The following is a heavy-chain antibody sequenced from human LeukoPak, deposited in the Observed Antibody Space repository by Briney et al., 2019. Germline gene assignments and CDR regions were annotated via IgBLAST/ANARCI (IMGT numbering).Heavy chain of an antibody. CDR3: AKPCSQTAAPEYFQH. CDR2: ILSDGSGR. CDR1: GFTFSNYG. J-gene: IGHJ1*01. V-gene: IGHV3-30*02. D-gene: IGHD2-21*02. Sequence: GGSLRLSCAASGFTFSNYGLHWVRQAPGKGLEWVALILSDGSGRYYADSVKGRSTVSRDNSKNTLYLELNSLRLEDTAVYYCAKPCSQTAAPEYFQHWGQGTLVTVS.